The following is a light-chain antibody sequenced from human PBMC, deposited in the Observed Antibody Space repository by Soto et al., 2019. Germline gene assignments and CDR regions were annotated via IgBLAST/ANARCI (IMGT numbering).Light chain of an antibody. CDR3: QQRSNWPPMYT. CDR1: QSVSSY. V-gene: IGKV3-11*01. J-gene: IGKJ2*01. CDR2: DAS. Sequence: EIVLTQSPATLSLSPGERATLSCRASQSVSSYLAWYQQKPGQAPRLLIYDASNGATGIPARFSGSGSGTDSTLTISSLEPEDFAVYYCQQRSNWPPMYTFGQGTKLEIK.